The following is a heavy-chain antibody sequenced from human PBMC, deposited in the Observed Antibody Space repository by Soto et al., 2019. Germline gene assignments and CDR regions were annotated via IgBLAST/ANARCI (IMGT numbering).Heavy chain of an antibody. Sequence: QLQLQESGSGLVKPSQTLSLTCSVSGVSISGGGFSWSWIRQPQGKGLEWIGYIYSSGITSHNPSLKSRVIMSLDKSRNQVSLKLASVTAADTAVYYCVRDRAGGSRNYYKSEVMDVWGQGTTVTVSS. V-gene: IGHV4-30-2*01. D-gene: IGHD3-10*01. J-gene: IGHJ6*02. CDR1: GVSISGGGFS. CDR2: IYSSGIT. CDR3: VRDRAGGSRNYYKSEVMDV.